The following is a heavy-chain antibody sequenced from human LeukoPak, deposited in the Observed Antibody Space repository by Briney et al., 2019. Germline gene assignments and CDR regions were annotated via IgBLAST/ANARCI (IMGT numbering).Heavy chain of an antibody. CDR2: IIPIFGIA. CDR1: GGTFSSYA. J-gene: IGHJ4*02. V-gene: IGHV1-69*04. Sequence: GASVKVSCKASGGTFSSYAISWVRQAPGQGLEWMGRIIPIFGIANYAHKFQGRVTLTADQSTSTAYLELSSLRSEDTAVYYCARDPSNTSGWSPYFDYWGEGALVTVSS. D-gene: IGHD6-19*01. CDR3: ARDPSNTSGWSPYFDY.